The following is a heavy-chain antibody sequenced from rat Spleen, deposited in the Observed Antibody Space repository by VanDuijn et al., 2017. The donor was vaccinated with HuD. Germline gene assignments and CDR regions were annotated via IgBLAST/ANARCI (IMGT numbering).Heavy chain of an antibody. J-gene: IGHJ1*01. CDR1: GINFSNYY. CDR2: ISNDGGNA. V-gene: IGHV5-25*01. D-gene: IGHD1-12*02. Sequence: EVQLVESGGGSVQPGRSMKLSCAASGINFSNYYMAWVRQAPTKGLEWVASISNDGGNAYYRDSVKGRFTISRDNAKNTLYLQMNSLRSEDTATYYCTRDSFITMMVDDWYFDFWGPGTMVTVSS. CDR3: TRDSFITMMVDDWYFDF.